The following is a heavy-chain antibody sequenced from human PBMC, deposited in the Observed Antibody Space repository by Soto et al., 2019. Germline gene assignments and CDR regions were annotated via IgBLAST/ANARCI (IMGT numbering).Heavy chain of an antibody. V-gene: IGHV3-7*01. CDR3: ASAPRDSGWTYYFDY. CDR1: GFTFSSYC. Sequence: VGSLRLSCAASGFTFSSYCMSWVRQAPGKGLEWVANIKQDGSEKYYVDSVKGRFTISRDNAKNSLYLQMNSLRAEDTAVYYCASAPRDSGWTYYFDYWGQGTLVTVSS. J-gene: IGHJ4*02. D-gene: IGHD6-19*01. CDR2: IKQDGSEK.